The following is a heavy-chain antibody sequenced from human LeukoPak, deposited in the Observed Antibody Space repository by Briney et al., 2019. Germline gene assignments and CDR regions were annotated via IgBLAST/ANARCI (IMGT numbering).Heavy chain of an antibody. J-gene: IGHJ4*01. V-gene: IGHV3-74*01. CDR2: IRSDGSTT. D-gene: IGHD3-3*01. Sequence: PGGSLRLSCVESRFTFSNFWMHWVRQAPGKGLVWVSRIRSDGSTTNYADSVKGRFTTSRDNAKNTLYLQMNSLRAEDTAVYYCIRDWRNLAFDHWGHGTLVTVSS. CDR3: IRDWRNLAFDH. CDR1: RFTFSNFW.